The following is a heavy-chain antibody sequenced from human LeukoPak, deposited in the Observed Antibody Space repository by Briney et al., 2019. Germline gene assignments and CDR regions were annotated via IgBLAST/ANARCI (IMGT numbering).Heavy chain of an antibody. Sequence: PGGSLRLSCAASGFTFSDYYMSWIRQAPGKGLEWVSYISSSGSTIYYADSVKGRFTISRDNAKNTLYLQMNSLRAEDTAVYYCARGRSEYYYDSSGYLDYWGQGTLVTVSS. CDR2: ISSSGSTI. CDR1: GFTFSDYY. V-gene: IGHV3-11*04. D-gene: IGHD3-22*01. CDR3: ARGRSEYYYDSSGYLDY. J-gene: IGHJ4*02.